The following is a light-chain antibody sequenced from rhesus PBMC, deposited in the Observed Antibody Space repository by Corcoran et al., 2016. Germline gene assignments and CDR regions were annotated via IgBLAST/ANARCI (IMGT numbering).Light chain of an antibody. V-gene: IGKV1-32*01. J-gene: IGKJ4*01. CDR2: YAN. CDR1: QGISSY. CDR3: QQYNSLLT. Sequence: DIQMTQSPSSLSASVGDRVTITCRASQGISSYLNWYQKKPGNAPKLLIYYANRWESGVTSRFSGSGSGTEFTLTISSLQPEDFATYYCQQYNSLLTFGGGTKVDIK.